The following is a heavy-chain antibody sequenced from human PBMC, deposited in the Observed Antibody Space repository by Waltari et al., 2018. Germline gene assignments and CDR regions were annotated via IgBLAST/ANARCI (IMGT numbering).Heavy chain of an antibody. CDR2: IYSNGNT. CDR3: ARMGRESYYYFDY. J-gene: IGHJ4*02. V-gene: IGHV3-53*02. CDR1: GFTVSYNY. D-gene: IGHD1-26*01. Sequence: EVQVVETGGDLIQPGGSLRLCCAVTGFTVSYNYMTWVRQAPGKGLELFSTIYSNGNTYYADSVKGRFTISTDAAKNTLYLQMNSLRDEDTAIYYCARMGRESYYYFDYWGQGTLVTVST.